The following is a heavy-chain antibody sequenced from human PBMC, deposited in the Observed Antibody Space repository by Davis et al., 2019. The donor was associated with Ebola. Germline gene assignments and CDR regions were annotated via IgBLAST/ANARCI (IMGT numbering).Heavy chain of an antibody. CDR3: ARSGARLRFYYYYGMDV. D-gene: IGHD5-12*01. CDR2: IDPSDSYT. V-gene: IGHV5-10-1*04. J-gene: IGHJ6*02. CDR1: GYSFTSYW. Sequence: GESLKISCKGSGYSFTSYWISWVRQMPGKGLEWMGRIDPSDSYTNYSPSFQGQVTISADKSISTAYLQWSSLKASDTAMYYCARSGARLRFYYYYGMDVWGQGTTVTVSS.